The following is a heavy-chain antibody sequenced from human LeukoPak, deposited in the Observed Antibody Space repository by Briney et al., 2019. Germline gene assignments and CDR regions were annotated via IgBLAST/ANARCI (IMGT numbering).Heavy chain of an antibody. CDR2: IYPGDSDS. D-gene: IGHD4-17*01. CDR3: ARSMTTVTPFDY. CDR1: GYTFSNYW. V-gene: IGHV5-51*01. J-gene: IGHJ4*02. Sequence: GESLKISCKASGYTFSNYWIGWVRQMPGKGLEWMGIIYPGDSDSRHSPSFQGQVTISVDKSISTAYLQWSSLRASDTAMYYCARSMTTVTPFDYWGQGTLVTVSS.